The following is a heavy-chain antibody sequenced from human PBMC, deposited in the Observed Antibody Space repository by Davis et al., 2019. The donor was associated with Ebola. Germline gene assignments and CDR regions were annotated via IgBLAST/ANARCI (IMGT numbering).Heavy chain of an antibody. Sequence: GESLKISCAASGFTFSSYSMNWVRQAPGKGLEWVSSISSSSSYIYYADSVKGRFTISRDNAKNSLYLQMNSLRAEDTAVYYCARDKSIERWLQLGVDYWGQGTLVTVSS. D-gene: IGHD5-24*01. CDR1: GFTFSSYS. CDR3: ARDKSIERWLQLGVDY. J-gene: IGHJ4*02. V-gene: IGHV3-21*01. CDR2: ISSSSSYI.